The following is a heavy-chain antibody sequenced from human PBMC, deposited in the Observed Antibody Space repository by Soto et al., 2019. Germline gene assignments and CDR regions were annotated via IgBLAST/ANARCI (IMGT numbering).Heavy chain of an antibody. CDR2: ISAYNGNT. V-gene: IGHV1-18*04. D-gene: IGHD5-12*01. CDR1: GYTFDSHG. Sequence: ASVKVSCKASGYTFDSHGIGWVRQVPGQGLEWMGWISAYNGNTNYAKKFQGRVTMTTDTSTSTAYMELWSLTSDDTAVYYCARVNALEATNPDCWGQGTLVTVSS. CDR3: ARVNALEATNPDC. J-gene: IGHJ4*02.